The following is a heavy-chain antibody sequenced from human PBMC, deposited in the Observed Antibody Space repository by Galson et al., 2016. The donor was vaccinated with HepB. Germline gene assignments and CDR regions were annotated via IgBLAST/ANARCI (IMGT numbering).Heavy chain of an antibody. D-gene: IGHD1-26*01. CDR1: GFTFSTYT. CDR2: ISDRSTRT. J-gene: IGHJ4*02. V-gene: IGHV3-23*01. Sequence: SLRLSCAASGFTFSTYTMSWVRQAPGKGLEWVSGISDRSTRTNYADSVKGRFTISRDDSKNTLYLQMSSLRAEDTAVYYCAKLLVGLVGANTYDYWGQGTLVTVSS. CDR3: AKLLVGLVGANTYDY.